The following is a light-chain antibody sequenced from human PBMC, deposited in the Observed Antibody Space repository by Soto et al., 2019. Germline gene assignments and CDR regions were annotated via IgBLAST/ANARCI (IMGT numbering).Light chain of an antibody. CDR2: GAS. V-gene: IGKV3-15*01. Sequence: EIVLTQSPAPLSVSPGERPTLSCRASQSVSSNLAWYQEIPGRAPRLLIYGASTRASGIPARFSASGSGTEFTLSISSLQSEDFAVYYCQQFNYWPPITFGQGTRLEIK. J-gene: IGKJ5*01. CDR1: QSVSSN. CDR3: QQFNYWPPIT.